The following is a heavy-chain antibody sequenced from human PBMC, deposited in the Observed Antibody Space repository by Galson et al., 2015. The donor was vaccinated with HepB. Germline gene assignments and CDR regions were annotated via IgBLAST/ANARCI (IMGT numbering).Heavy chain of an antibody. Sequence: SLRLPCAASGFTFSSYGMHWVRQAPGKGLEWVAVISYDGSNKYYADSVKGRFTISRDNSKNTLYLQMNSLRAEDTAVYYCAKDNYYDSSGPDYWGQGTLVTVSS. CDR2: ISYDGSNK. D-gene: IGHD3-22*01. V-gene: IGHV3-30*18. CDR3: AKDNYYDSSGPDY. J-gene: IGHJ4*02. CDR1: GFTFSSYG.